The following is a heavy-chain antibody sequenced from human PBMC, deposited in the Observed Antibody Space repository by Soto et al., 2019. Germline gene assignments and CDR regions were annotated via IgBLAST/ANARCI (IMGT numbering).Heavy chain of an antibody. D-gene: IGHD3-22*01. CDR2: IYYSGST. CDR3: ARLYSSGYYPGDFDY. V-gene: IGHV4-31*03. CDR1: GGSISSGGYD. J-gene: IGHJ4*02. Sequence: PXXTLSLPLTVSGGSISSGGYDWSLIRQHPGKGLEWIGYIYYSGSTYYNPSLKSRVTISVDTSKNQFSLKLSSVTAADTAVYYCARLYSSGYYPGDFDYWGQGTLVTVSS.